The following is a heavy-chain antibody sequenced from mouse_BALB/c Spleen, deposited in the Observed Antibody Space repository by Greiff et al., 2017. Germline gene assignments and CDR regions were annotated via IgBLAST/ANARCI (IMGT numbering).Heavy chain of an antibody. CDR1: GFSLSTSGMG. V-gene: IGHV8-12*01. CDR2: IYWDDDK. D-gene: IGHD2-4*01. J-gene: IGHJ4*01. Sequence: QVTLKVSGPGILQPSQTLSLTCSFSGFSLSTSGMGVSWIRQPSGKGLEWLAHIYWDDDKRYNPSLKSRLTISKDTSSNQVFLKITSVDTADTATYYCARRAGTMTLYAMDYWGQGTSVTVSS. CDR3: ARRAGTMTLYAMDY.